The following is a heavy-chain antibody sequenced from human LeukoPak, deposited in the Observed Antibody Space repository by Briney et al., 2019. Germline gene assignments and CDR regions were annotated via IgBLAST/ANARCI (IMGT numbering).Heavy chain of an antibody. J-gene: IGHJ4*02. Sequence: GGSLRLSCAASGFTFSSCWMSWVRQAPGKGLEWVANIKQDGSEKYYVDSVKGRFTISRDNAKNSLYLQMSSLRAEDTAVYYCARFPFYYYDSSGYSDYWGQGTLVTVSS. CDR2: IKQDGSEK. V-gene: IGHV3-7*01. CDR3: ARFPFYYYDSSGYSDY. D-gene: IGHD3-22*01. CDR1: GFTFSSCW.